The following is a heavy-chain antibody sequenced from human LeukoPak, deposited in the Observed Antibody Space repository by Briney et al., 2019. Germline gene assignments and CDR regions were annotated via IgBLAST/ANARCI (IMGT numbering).Heavy chain of an antibody. Sequence: GEAPKISSKGSAYSFTSYCIGWVRQMPGKGLEWMGIIYPGDSDTRYSPSFQGQVTISADESISIAYLQWSSLNASDTAMYYCARYGRRSYGEYGMDVWGQGTTVTVSS. CDR2: IYPGDSDT. J-gene: IGHJ6*02. CDR3: ARYGRRSYGEYGMDV. CDR1: AYSFTSYC. V-gene: IGHV5-51*01. D-gene: IGHD4-17*01.